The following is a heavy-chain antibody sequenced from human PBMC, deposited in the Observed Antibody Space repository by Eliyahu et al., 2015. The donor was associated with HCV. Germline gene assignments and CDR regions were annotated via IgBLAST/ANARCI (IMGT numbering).Heavy chain of an antibody. V-gene: IGHV4-39*01. CDR3: VRDTMVRGVIRPYGMDV. J-gene: IGHJ6*02. CDR2: IYYSGST. CDR1: GGSISSSSYY. Sequence: QLQLQESGPGLVKPSETLSLTCTVSGGSISSSSYYWGWIRQPPGKGLEWIGSIYYSGSTYYNPSLKSRVTISVDTSKNQFSLKLSSVTAADTAVYYCVRDTMVRGVIRPYGMDVWGQGTTVTVSS. D-gene: IGHD3-10*01.